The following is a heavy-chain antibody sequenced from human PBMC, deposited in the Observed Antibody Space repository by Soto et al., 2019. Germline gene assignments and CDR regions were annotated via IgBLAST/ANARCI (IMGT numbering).Heavy chain of an antibody. V-gene: IGHV3-30*04. D-gene: IGHD6-19*01. Sequence: QVQLVESGGGVVQPGRSLRLSCAASGFTFSSYAMHWVRQAPGKGLEGVAVISYDGRNKYYADSVKGRFTISRDTSKNTVYLQLNSLRAEDTAVYYCARATSGWYKDAFDIWGPGTMVSVS. CDR1: GFTFSSYA. J-gene: IGHJ3*02. CDR3: ARATSGWYKDAFDI. CDR2: ISYDGRNK.